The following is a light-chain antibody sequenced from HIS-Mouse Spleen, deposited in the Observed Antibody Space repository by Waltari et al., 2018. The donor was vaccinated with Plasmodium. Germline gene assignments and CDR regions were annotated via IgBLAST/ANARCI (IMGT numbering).Light chain of an antibody. CDR3: AAWEDSLDGVV. CDR1: ISSIGSNN. J-gene: IGLJ2*01. V-gene: IGLV1-44*01. Sequence: QSVLTQPPSASGTPGQRGTFTCSGIISSIGSNNVTWYQQHPGKAPKLLIYSHTQGPQGVTRRFYVSTSGTSASLAISRRQSEDEADYYCAAWEDSLDGVVFAGGTKLTVL. CDR2: SHT.